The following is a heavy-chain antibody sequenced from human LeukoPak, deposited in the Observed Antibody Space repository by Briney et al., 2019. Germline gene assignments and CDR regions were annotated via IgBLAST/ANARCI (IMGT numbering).Heavy chain of an antibody. CDR2: IYYSGST. CDR3: ARLIQITYFDY. V-gene: IGHV4-39*01. D-gene: IGHD5-24*01. Sequence: SETLSLTCTVSGGSISSSIYYWGWIRQPPGKGLEWIGGIYYSGSTYYNPSLKSRVTISVDTSKNQFSLKLNSVTAADTAVYYCARLIQITYFDYWGQGTLVTVSS. J-gene: IGHJ4*02. CDR1: GGSISSSIYY.